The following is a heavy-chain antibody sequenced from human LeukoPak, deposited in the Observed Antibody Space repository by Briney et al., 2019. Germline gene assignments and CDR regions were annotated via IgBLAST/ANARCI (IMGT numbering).Heavy chain of an antibody. V-gene: IGHV4-34*01. Sequence: SESLSLTCTVSGGSISTYYWSWIRQPPGKGLEWIGEINHSGSTNYNPSLKSRVTISVDTSKNQFSLKLSSVTAADTAVYYCARHCGSSTSCYTTNFNYWGQGTLVTVSS. J-gene: IGHJ4*02. D-gene: IGHD2-2*02. CDR3: ARHCGSSTSCYTTNFNY. CDR2: INHSGST. CDR1: GGSISTYY.